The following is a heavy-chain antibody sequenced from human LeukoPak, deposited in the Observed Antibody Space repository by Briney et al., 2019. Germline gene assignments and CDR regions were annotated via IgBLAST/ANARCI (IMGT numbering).Heavy chain of an antibody. Sequence: GASVKLSCTFSGYTPSVLSIHWVREAPGKGRGGMGGFVTEDGETIYAQNVQGRLTMSEDTSTDTAYMERSSLRCEDTAVYYCAVSYGSLGTSNWFYTWGEGTPVTASS. CDR3: AVSYGSLGTSNWFYT. CDR1: GYTPSVLS. J-gene: IGHJ5*02. D-gene: IGHD3-10*01. CDR2: FVTEDGET. V-gene: IGHV1-24*01.